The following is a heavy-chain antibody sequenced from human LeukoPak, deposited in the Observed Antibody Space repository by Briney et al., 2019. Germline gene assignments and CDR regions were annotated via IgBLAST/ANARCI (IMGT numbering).Heavy chain of an antibody. CDR2: INSDGSRT. D-gene: IGHD6-19*01. J-gene: IGHJ5*02. Sequence: GWSLILSGAASGFTFIIDWMHWVRQAPGKGLVGVSRINSDGSRTSYADSVKGRFTISRDNANDTLYLQMNSLRAEDTAVYYCARDQTSVAGTGYNWFDHWGQGTLVTVSS. CDR3: ARDQTSVAGTGYNWFDH. V-gene: IGHV3-74*01. CDR1: GFTFIIDW.